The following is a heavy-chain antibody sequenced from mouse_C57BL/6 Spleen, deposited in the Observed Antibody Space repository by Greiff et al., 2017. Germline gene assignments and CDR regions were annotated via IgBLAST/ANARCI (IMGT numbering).Heavy chain of an antibody. Sequence: QVQLQQSGPELVKPGASVKISCKASGYAFSSSWMNWVKQRPGKGLEWIGRIYPGDGDTNYNGKFKGKATLTADKSSSTAYMQLSSLTSEDSAVYFCARAGPPDWYFDVWGTGTTVTVSS. V-gene: IGHV1-82*01. CDR3: ARAGPPDWYFDV. D-gene: IGHD6-1*01. CDR2: IYPGDGDT. CDR1: GYAFSSSW. J-gene: IGHJ1*03.